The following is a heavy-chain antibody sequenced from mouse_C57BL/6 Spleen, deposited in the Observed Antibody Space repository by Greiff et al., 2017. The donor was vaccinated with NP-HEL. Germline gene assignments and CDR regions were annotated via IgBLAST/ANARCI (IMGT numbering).Heavy chain of an antibody. CDR3: TTGITTVVAPDY. CDR1: GFNIKDYY. V-gene: IGHV14-1*01. Sequence: EVKVVESGAELVRPGASVKLSCTASGFNIKDYYMHWVKQRPEQGLEWIGRIDPEDGDTEYAPKFQGKATMTADTSSNTAYLQLSSLTSEDTAVYYCTTGITTVVAPDYWGQGTTLTVSS. CDR2: IDPEDGDT. J-gene: IGHJ2*01. D-gene: IGHD1-1*01.